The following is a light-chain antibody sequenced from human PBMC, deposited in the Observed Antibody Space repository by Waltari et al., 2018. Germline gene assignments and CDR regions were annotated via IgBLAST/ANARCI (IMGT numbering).Light chain of an antibody. CDR1: QSISSY. Sequence: DIQMTQSPSSLSASVGDRVTITCRASQSISSYLNWYQQKPGKAPKLLIYAASSLQSGVTSRFSGSGSGTDFTLTTSSLQPEDFATYYCQQSYSTPGITFGQGTRLEIK. CDR3: QQSYSTPGIT. CDR2: AAS. J-gene: IGKJ5*01. V-gene: IGKV1-39*01.